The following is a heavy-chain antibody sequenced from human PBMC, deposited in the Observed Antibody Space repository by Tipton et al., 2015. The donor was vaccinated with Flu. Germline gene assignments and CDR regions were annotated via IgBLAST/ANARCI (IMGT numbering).Heavy chain of an antibody. Sequence: VQLVQSGAEVKKPGASVKVSCKASGYTFTSYDINWVRQATGQGLEWMGWMNPNSGNTGYAQKFQGRVTMTRNTSISTAYMELSSLRSEDTAVYYCARLYTAPSAYYYYYYGMDVWGQGTTVTVSS. J-gene: IGHJ6*02. V-gene: IGHV1-8*01. CDR2: MNPNSGNT. D-gene: IGHD5-18*01. CDR3: ARLYTAPSAYYYYYYGMDV. CDR1: GYTFTSYD.